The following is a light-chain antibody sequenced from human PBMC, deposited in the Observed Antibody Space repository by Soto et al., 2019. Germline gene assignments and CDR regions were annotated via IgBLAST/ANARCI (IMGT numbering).Light chain of an antibody. CDR3: QQYNDWPWT. Sequence: EIVMTQSPATRSVSPLVRATLSCMASQSISGTLAWYQQKPGQAPRLLIHGASTRAPGFPARFSGSGSGTDFTLTISSLQSEDFAVYYCQQYNDWPWTFGQGTKVDIK. CDR2: GAS. CDR1: QSISGT. V-gene: IGKV3-15*01. J-gene: IGKJ1*01.